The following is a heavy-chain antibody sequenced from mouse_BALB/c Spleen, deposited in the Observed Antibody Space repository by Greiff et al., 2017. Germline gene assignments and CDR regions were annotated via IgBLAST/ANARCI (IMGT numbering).Heavy chain of an antibody. CDR3: ARHYDYGFAY. D-gene: IGHD2-4*01. V-gene: IGHV5-9-4*01. J-gene: IGHJ3*01. Sequence: EVKVVESGGGLVKPGGSLKLSCAASGFTFSSYAMSWVRQSPEKRLEWVAEISSGGSYTYYPDTVTGRFTISRDNAKNTLYLEMSSLRSEDTAMYYCARHYDYGFAYWGQGTLVTVSA. CDR1: GFTFSSYA. CDR2: ISSGGSYT.